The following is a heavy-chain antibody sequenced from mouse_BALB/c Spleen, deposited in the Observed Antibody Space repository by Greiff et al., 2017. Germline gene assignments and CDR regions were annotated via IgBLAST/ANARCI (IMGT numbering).Heavy chain of an antibody. Sequence: EVKLMESGAELVKPGASVKLSCTASGFNIKDTYMHWVKQRPEQGLEWIGRIDPANGNTKYDPKFQGKATITADTSSNTAYLQLSSLTSEDTAVYYCARSLGWLPNYFDYWGQGTTLTVSS. CDR2: IDPANGNT. CDR1: GFNIKDTY. J-gene: IGHJ2*01. V-gene: IGHV14-3*02. CDR3: ARSLGWLPNYFDY. D-gene: IGHD2-3*01.